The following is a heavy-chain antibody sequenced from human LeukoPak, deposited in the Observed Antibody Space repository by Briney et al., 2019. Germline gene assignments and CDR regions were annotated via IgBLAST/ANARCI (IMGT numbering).Heavy chain of an antibody. V-gene: IGHV3-48*01. CDR1: GFIFSDYT. CDR3: ARDLSDNYTIDY. D-gene: IGHD4-11*01. Sequence: PGGSLRLSCAASGFIFSDYTMNWVRQAPGKGLEWLSYINAAHDATYYADSVKGRFTISRDNAKNSLYLQMNSLRAEDTALYYCARDLSDNYTIDYWGQGTLVTVSS. J-gene: IGHJ4*02. CDR2: INAAHDAT.